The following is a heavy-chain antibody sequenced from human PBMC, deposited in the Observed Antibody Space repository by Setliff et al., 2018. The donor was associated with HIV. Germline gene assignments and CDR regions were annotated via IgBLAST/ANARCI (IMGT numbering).Heavy chain of an antibody. J-gene: IGHJ5*02. V-gene: IGHV4-61*09. Sequence: SAPLSLPGIVSGGSISSGRYYWTWIRQPAGKGLEWIAHIHTSGSTDYNPSLKSRVTISVDTSTNQFSLKLSSVSAADTAVYYCTSSGYTFAFNWFDPWGQGTLVTVSS. CDR3: TSSGYTFAFNWFDP. CDR1: GGSISSGRYY. CDR2: IHTSGST. D-gene: IGHD5-18*01.